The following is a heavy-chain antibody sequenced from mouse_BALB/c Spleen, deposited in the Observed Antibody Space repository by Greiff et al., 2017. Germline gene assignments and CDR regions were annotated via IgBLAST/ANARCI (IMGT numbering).Heavy chain of an antibody. CDR1: GFTFSSYA. D-gene: IGHD2-4*01. V-gene: IGHV5-6-5*01. Sequence: EVKLVESGGGLVKPGGSLKLSCAASGFTFSSYAMSWVRQTPEKRLEWVASISSGGSTYYPDSVKGRFTISRDNARNILYLQMSSLRSEDTAMYYCARVSTMITIFDYWGQGTTLTVSS. CDR2: ISSGGST. CDR3: ARVSTMITIFDY. J-gene: IGHJ2*01.